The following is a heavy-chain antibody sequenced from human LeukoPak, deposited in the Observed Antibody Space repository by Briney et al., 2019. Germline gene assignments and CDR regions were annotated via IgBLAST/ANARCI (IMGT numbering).Heavy chain of an antibody. V-gene: IGHV3-30*02. CDR3: ARGNYYDSSGYTTGDWFDP. J-gene: IGHJ5*02. Sequence: GGSLRLSCAASGFTFSSYGMHWARQAPGKGLEWVAFIRYDGSNKFYADSVKGRFTISRDNSKNTLYLQMNSLRAEDTAVYYCARGNYYDSSGYTTGDWFDPWGQGTLVTVSS. CDR2: IRYDGSNK. D-gene: IGHD3-22*01. CDR1: GFTFSSYG.